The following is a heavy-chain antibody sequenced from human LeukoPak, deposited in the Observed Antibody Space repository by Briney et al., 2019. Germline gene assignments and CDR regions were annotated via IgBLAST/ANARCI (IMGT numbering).Heavy chain of an antibody. CDR3: ARYGSGSYFDY. D-gene: IGHD3-10*01. CDR2: LSGSGGGT. J-gene: IGHJ4*02. Sequence: GGSLRLSCAVSGITLSNYGMSWVRQAPGKGLEWVAGLSGSGGGTNYADSVKGRFTISRDNSKNTLYLQMNSLRAEDTAVYYCARYGSGSYFDYWGQGTLVTVSS. V-gene: IGHV3-23*01. CDR1: GITLSNYG.